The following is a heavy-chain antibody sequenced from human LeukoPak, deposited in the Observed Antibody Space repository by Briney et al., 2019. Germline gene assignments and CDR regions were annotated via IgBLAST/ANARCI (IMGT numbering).Heavy chain of an antibody. CDR2: SNSYNANT. CDR3: AWGGYTYGRNWFDP. CDR1: GYTSTTYG. V-gene: IGHV1-18*01. Sequence: ASVKVSCKASGYTSTTYGISWVRQAPGRGLEWMGWSNSYNANTKYAQKLQGRVTMTTDTSTSTAYMELRSLRSDDTAVYYCAWGGYTYGRNWFDPWGQGTLVTVSS. J-gene: IGHJ5*02. D-gene: IGHD5-18*01.